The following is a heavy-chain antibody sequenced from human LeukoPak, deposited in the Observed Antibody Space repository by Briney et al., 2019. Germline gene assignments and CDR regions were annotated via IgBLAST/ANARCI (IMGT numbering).Heavy chain of an antibody. J-gene: IGHJ4*02. CDR1: GSTFSSYA. CDR3: ASSSIRGVLKASLDY. Sequence: GGSLRLSRAASGSTFSSYAMHWVRQAPGKGLEWVAVISYDGSNKYYADSVKGRFTISRDNSKNTLYLQMNSLRAEDTAVYYCASSSIRGVLKASLDYWGQGTLVTVSS. V-gene: IGHV3-30*04. D-gene: IGHD3-10*01. CDR2: ISYDGSNK.